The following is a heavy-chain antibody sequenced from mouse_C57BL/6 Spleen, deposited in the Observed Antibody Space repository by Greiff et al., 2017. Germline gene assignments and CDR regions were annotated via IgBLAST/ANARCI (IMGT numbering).Heavy chain of an antibody. CDR3: ARHEEGRGGYYAMDY. CDR2: FYPGSGSI. J-gene: IGHJ4*01. V-gene: IGHV1-62-2*01. Sequence: VKLVESGAELVKPGASVKLSCKASGYTFTEYTIHWVKQRSGQGLEWIGWFYPGSGSIKYNEKFKDKATLTADKSSSTVYMELIRLTSEDSAVYVCARHEEGRGGYYAMDYWGQGTSVTVSS. CDR1: GYTFTEYT.